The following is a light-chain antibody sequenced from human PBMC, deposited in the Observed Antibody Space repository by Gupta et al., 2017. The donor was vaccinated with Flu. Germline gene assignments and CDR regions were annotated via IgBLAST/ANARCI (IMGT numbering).Light chain of an antibody. Sequence: QSALTQPASVSGSPGQSITISCTGTTIGISNFVSWYQQHPDKAPKLLIYQVTNRPSGVSHRFSGSKSGYTASLTISGRQAEDEADYYCKSYTGNSPFVFGTGTKVTVL. CDR2: QVT. CDR1: TIGISNF. V-gene: IGLV2-14*01. J-gene: IGLJ1*01. CDR3: KSYTGNSPFV.